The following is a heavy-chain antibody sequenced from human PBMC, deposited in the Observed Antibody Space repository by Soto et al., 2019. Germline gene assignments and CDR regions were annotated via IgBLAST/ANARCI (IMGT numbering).Heavy chain of an antibody. D-gene: IGHD3-10*01. CDR1: GYTFSNYG. V-gene: IGHV1-18*04. CDR2: ISGYNGNT. Sequence: QVQLVQSGPEVKKPGASVQVSCKASGYTFSNYGISWVRQAPGQGLEWMGWISGYNGNTAYARNLQDRVTMTIDAPTTTAYIEWRSLRSDDTAVYYCARDEGIRGLEFRGLGTLVTVSS. J-gene: IGHJ4*02. CDR3: ARDEGIRGLEF.